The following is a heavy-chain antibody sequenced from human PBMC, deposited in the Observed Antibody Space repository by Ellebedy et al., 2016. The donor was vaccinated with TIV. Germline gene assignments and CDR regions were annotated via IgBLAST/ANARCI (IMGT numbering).Heavy chain of an antibody. J-gene: IGHJ6*02. D-gene: IGHD3-22*01. CDR2: MNPNSGNT. CDR3: ARVLMDYYDSSGYYYEPYYYGMDV. Sequence: AASVKVSCKASAYTFTSYDINWVRQATGQGLEWMGWMNPNSGNTGYAQKFQGRVTITRNTSISTAYMELSSLRSEDTAVYYCARVLMDYYDSSGYYYEPYYYGMDVWGQGTTVTVSS. V-gene: IGHV1-8*03. CDR1: AYTFTSYD.